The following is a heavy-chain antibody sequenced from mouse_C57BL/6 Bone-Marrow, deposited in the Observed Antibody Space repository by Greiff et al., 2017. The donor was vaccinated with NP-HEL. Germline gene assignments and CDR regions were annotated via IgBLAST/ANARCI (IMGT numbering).Heavy chain of an antibody. J-gene: IGHJ3*01. CDR3: ARRPLLPVTTEGFAY. CDR2: ISSGGSYT. CDR1: GFTFSSYG. V-gene: IGHV5-6*02. Sequence: EVKVVESGGDLVKPGGSLKLSCAASGFTFSSYGMSWVRQTPDKRLEWVATISSGGSYTYYPDSVKGRFTISRDNAKNTLYLQMSSLKSEDTAMYYCARRPLLPVTTEGFAYWGQGTLVTVSA. D-gene: IGHD2-1*01.